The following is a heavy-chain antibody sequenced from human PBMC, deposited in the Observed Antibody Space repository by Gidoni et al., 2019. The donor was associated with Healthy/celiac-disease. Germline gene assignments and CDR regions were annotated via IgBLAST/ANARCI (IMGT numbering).Heavy chain of an antibody. J-gene: IGHJ4*02. Sequence: QVQLQQWGAGLLKPSATLSLTCAVYGGSFSGYYWRWIRQPPGKGLEWIGEINHSGSTNYNPSLKSRVTRSVDTAKNQFSRKLSSVTAADTAVYYCARYVKILYYFDYWGQGTLVTVSS. D-gene: IGHD3-10*02. CDR1: GGSFSGYY. CDR3: ARYVKILYYFDY. CDR2: INHSGST. V-gene: IGHV4-34*01.